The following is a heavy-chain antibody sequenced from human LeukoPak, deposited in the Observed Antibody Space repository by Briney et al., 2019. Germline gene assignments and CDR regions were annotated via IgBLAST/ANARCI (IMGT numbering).Heavy chain of an antibody. Sequence: PGGSLRLSCAASGFTFSNYWMSWVRQAPGKGLEWVANIKKDESKRYYVGSVKGRFTISRDNAKNSLYLQMNSLRAEDTAVYYCAREASLYCSGDNCYWAFDLWGQGTLVTVSS. CDR1: GFTFSNYW. V-gene: IGHV3-7*01. CDR3: AREASLYCSGDNCYWAFDL. CDR2: IKKDESKR. D-gene: IGHD2-15*01. J-gene: IGHJ5*02.